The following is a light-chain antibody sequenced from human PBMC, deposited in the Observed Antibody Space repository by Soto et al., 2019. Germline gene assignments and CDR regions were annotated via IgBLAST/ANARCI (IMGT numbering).Light chain of an antibody. CDR2: GAS. CDR1: QSINSRY. Sequence: EIVLTQSPGTLSLSPGERATLSCRASQSINSRYLAWYQQKPGQAPRLLIYGASSRATGIPDRFSGSGSGTDFTLNIRRLEPEDFAVYYCQQFGSSPGFTFGPGTIVDIK. V-gene: IGKV3-20*01. CDR3: QQFGSSPGFT. J-gene: IGKJ3*01.